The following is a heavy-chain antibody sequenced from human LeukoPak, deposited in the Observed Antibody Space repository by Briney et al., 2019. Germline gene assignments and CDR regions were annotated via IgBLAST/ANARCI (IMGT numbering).Heavy chain of an antibody. Sequence: SETLSLTCAVYGGSFSGYYWSWIRQPPGKGLEWIGEINHSGSTNYNPSLKSRVTISVDTSKNQFSRKLSSVTAADTAVYYCARGHPGLPSARRLFDLNLRAFDYWGQGTLVTVSS. D-gene: IGHD2-15*01. CDR1: GGSFSGYY. J-gene: IGHJ4*02. V-gene: IGHV4-34*01. CDR2: INHSGST. CDR3: ARGHPGLPSARRLFDLNLRAFDY.